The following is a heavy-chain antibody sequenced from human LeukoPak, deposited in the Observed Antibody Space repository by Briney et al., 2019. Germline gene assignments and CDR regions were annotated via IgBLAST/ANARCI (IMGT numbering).Heavy chain of an antibody. D-gene: IGHD3-10*01. CDR2: IGTSGRYI. CDR1: GFTFSSYP. J-gene: IGHJ4*02. V-gene: IGHV3-21*01. CDR3: AKSLSSRGVIIPRTSRYFNY. Sequence: GGSLRLSCAASGFTFSSYPLNWVRQAPGKGLEWVSSIGTSGRYIYYADSVKGRFTISRDNSKNTLYLQMNSLRAEDTAVYFCAKSLSSRGVIIPRTSRYFNYWGQGTLVTVSS.